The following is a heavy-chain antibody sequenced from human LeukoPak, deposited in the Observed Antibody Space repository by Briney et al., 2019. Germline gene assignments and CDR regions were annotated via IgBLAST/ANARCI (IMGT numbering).Heavy chain of an antibody. CDR1: GGSISSYY. CDR3: ARDIGGATYFDY. J-gene: IGHJ4*02. D-gene: IGHD3-16*01. Sequence: SETLSLTCIVTGGSISSYYWSWIRQPAGKELEWIGHIYYRGNTNNNPSLESRVSISVDTSKNQFSQKLSSVTAADTAASYCARDIGGATYFDYWGQGTLVTVSS. V-gene: IGHV4-59*01. CDR2: IYYRGNT.